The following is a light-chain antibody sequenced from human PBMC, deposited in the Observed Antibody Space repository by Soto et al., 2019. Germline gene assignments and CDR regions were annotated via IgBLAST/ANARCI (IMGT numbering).Light chain of an antibody. CDR2: GVS. V-gene: IGKV3-20*01. CDR1: QSVSSTL. CDR3: QHYGDSSWT. J-gene: IGKJ1*01. Sequence: ETVLTQSKGTLSFSPVDRTSLYCSSSQSVSSTLLTWYQQKPGQAPRLLIYGVSSRATGIPDRFSGSGSGTDFTLTISRLEPEDFAVYFCQHYGDSSWTFGQGTKVDIK.